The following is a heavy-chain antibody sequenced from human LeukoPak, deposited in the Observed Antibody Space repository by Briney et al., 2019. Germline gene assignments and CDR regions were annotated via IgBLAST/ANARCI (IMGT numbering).Heavy chain of an antibody. V-gene: IGHV3-30-3*01. CDR2: ISYDGSNK. Sequence: GGSLRLSCAASGFTFSSYAMHWVRQAPGKGLEWVAVISYDGSNKYYADSVKGRFTISRDSSKNTLYLQMNSLRAEDTAVYYCAKDLVGATSYSPFDYWGQGTLVTVSS. CDR3: AKDLVGATSYSPFDY. CDR1: GFTFSSYA. J-gene: IGHJ4*02. D-gene: IGHD1-26*01.